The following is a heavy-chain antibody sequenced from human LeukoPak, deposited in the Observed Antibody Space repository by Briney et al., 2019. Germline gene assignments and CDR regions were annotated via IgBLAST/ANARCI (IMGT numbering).Heavy chain of an antibody. CDR3: ARDGVVTPYYFDY. CDR1: GYTFTSYG. D-gene: IGHD3-3*01. V-gene: IGHV1-18*01. J-gene: IGHJ4*02. Sequence: ASVKVSCKASGYTFTSYGISWVRQAPGQGLEWMGWISAYDGNTNYAQKFQDRVTMTRDTSTSTVYMEVRSLRSDDTAMYYCARDGVVTPYYFDYWGQGTLVTVSS. CDR2: ISAYDGNT.